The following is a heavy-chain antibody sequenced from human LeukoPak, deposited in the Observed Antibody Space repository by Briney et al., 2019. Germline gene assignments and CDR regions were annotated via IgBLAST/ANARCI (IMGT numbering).Heavy chain of an antibody. CDR2: IFSTGIT. CDR1: GGSISGYY. Sequence: SETLSLTCTVSGGSISGYYWGWIRQTPGKGLEWIGYIFSTGITKFNPSLWNRVTMSVDTSKKQLSMRLISVTAADTAVYYCTRGAGWLIDYWGQGILVTVSS. D-gene: IGHD3-16*01. V-gene: IGHV4-59*01. CDR3: TRGAGWLIDY. J-gene: IGHJ4*02.